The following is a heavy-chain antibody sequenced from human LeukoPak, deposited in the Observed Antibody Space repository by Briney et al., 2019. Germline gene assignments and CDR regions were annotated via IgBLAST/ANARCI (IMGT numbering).Heavy chain of an antibody. CDR1: GYTFSGYY. CDR3: ARDYYGSGTYYKDY. D-gene: IGHD3-10*01. CDR2: INGNSGGT. Sequence: GASVKASCKASGYTFSGYYMHWVRQAPGQGLEWMGWINGNSGGTNYAQRFQGRVTMTRDTSISTAYMELSRLTSDDTAVYYCARDYYGSGTYYKDYWGQGTLVTVSS. V-gene: IGHV1-2*02. J-gene: IGHJ4*02.